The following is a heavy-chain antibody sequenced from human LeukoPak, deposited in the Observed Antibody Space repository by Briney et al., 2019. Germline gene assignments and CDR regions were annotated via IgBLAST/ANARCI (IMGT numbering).Heavy chain of an antibody. CDR3: ARHVSRNSPIYFDY. CDR1: GGSISSSSYY. V-gene: IGHV4-39*01. CDR2: IYYSGST. D-gene: IGHD1-14*01. Sequence: SETLSLTCTVSGGSISSSSYYWGWIRQPPGKGLEWIGSIYYSGSTYYNPSLKSRVTISVDTSKNQFSLKLSSVTAADTAVYYCARHVSRNSPIYFDYWGQGTLVTVSS. J-gene: IGHJ4*02.